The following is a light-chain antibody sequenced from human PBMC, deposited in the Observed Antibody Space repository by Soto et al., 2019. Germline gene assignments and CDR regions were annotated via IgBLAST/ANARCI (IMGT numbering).Light chain of an antibody. J-gene: IGLJ1*01. CDR3: CSYAGSHFV. CDR2: DVT. Sequence: QSVLTPPRTVSGSPGESSTISCTGTSSDVGGYNYVSWYQQHPGKAPKLLIYDVTKRPSGVPDRFSGSKSGNTASLTISGLQAEDEADYYCCSYAGSHFVFGSGTKVTVL. V-gene: IGLV2-11*01. CDR1: SSDVGGYNY.